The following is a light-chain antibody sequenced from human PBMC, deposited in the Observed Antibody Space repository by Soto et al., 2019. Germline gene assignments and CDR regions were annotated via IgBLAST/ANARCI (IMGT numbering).Light chain of an antibody. Sequence: DIQLTQSPSFLSASVGDRVTITCRASQGISSYLAWYQQKPGKAPKLLIYAASTLQSGVPSRFSGSGSGTEFTLTLLSLQPEDFATYYCQQLNSYPLAFGPGTKVDIK. V-gene: IGKV1-9*01. J-gene: IGKJ3*01. CDR2: AAS. CDR3: QQLNSYPLA. CDR1: QGISSY.